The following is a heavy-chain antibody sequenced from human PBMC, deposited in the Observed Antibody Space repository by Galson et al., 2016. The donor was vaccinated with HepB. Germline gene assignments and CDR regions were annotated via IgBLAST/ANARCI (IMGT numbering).Heavy chain of an antibody. CDR1: GDSINSSNW. D-gene: IGHD3-10*01. Sequence: TLSLTCDVSGDSINSSNWWTLVRQPPGKGLEWIGEIHHSGSTNYNPSLKSRVTMSVDMSKNQFSLQLKSVTADDTATYYCARVLGFTMVRGVLDYRGQGTPVTVSS. CDR3: ARVLGFTMVRGVLDY. J-gene: IGHJ4*02. CDR2: IHHSGST. V-gene: IGHV4-4*02.